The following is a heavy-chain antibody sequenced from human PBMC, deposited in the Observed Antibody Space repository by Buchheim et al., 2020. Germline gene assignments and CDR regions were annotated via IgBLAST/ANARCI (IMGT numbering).Heavy chain of an antibody. D-gene: IGHD3-22*01. CDR1: GGPISSYY. Sequence: QVQLQESGPGLVKPSETLSLTCTVSGGPISSYYWSWIRQPPGKGLEWIGYIYYSGSTNYNPSLKSRVTISVDTSKNQFSLKLSSVTAADTAVYYCARVLTRSSGYYREAWFDPWGQGTL. J-gene: IGHJ5*02. CDR2: IYYSGST. V-gene: IGHV4-59*01. CDR3: ARVLTRSSGYYREAWFDP.